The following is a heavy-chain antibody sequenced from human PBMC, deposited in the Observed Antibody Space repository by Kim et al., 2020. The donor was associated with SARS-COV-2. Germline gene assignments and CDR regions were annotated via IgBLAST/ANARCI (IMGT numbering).Heavy chain of an antibody. J-gene: IGHJ4*02. CDR3: ARHSGGRDGYSINLQLFDY. CDR1: GGSISSSSYY. D-gene: IGHD4-4*01. V-gene: IGHV4-39*01. CDR2: IYYSGST. Sequence: SETLSLTCTVSGGSISSSSYYWGWIRQPPGKGLEWIGSIYYSGSTYYNPSLKSRVTISVDTSKNQFSLKLSSVTAADTAVYYCARHSGGRDGYSINLQLFDYWGQGTLVTVSS.